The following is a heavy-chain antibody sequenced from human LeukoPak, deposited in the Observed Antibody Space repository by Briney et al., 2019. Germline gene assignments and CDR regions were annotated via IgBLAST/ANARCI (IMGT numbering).Heavy chain of an antibody. V-gene: IGHV4-30-2*01. CDR1: GGSISSGGYY. J-gene: IGHJ4*02. D-gene: IGHD3-22*01. CDR3: ARSQPDYYDSSGYYLYYFDY. CDR2: IYHSGST. Sequence: SETLSLTCTVSGGSISSGGYYWSWIRQPPGKGLEWIGYIYHSGSTYYNPSLKSRVTISVDRSKNQFSLKLSSVTAADTAVYYCARSQPDYYDSSGYYLYYFDYWGQGTLVTVSS.